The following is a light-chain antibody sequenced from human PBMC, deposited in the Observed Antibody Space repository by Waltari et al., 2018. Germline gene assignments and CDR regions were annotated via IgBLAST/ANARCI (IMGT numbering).Light chain of an antibody. CDR1: QSLLHSNGYNY. Sequence: DIVMTQSPLSLPVTPGEPASISCRSSQSLLHSNGYNYLDWYLQKPGQSPQLLIYLGSYPASGVPDRFSGSGSGTDFTLKISRVEAEDVGVYYCMQALQTPAFGQGTKVEIK. CDR2: LGS. CDR3: MQALQTPA. J-gene: IGKJ1*01. V-gene: IGKV2-28*01.